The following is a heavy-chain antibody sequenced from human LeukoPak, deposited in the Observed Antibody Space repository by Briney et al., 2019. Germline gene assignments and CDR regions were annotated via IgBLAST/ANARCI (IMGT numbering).Heavy chain of an antibody. D-gene: IGHD4-17*01. CDR2: IYYSGST. V-gene: IGHV4-59*08. CDR1: GGSISGYY. Sequence: PSETLSLTCTVSGGSISGYYWSWIRQPPGKGLEWIGFIYYSGSTNYNPSLKSRVTISVDTSKNQFSLKLSSVSAADTAVYYCARYATTVTTNDYWGQGTLVTVSS. J-gene: IGHJ4*02. CDR3: ARYATTVTTNDY.